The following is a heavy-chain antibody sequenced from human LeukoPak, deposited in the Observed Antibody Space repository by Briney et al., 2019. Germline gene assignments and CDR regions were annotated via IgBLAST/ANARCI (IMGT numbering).Heavy chain of an antibody. V-gene: IGHV3-30*18. D-gene: IGHD2/OR15-2a*01. J-gene: IGHJ4*02. CDR2: ISFDGNTK. Sequence: GGSLRLSCAASGFTFSSYGMHWVRQAPGKGLEWVAVISFDGNTKYYADSVKGRFTISRDNSKNTLYLQMNSLRAEDTAVYYCAKEMSSNNIDHCGQGTLVTVSS. CDR1: GFTFSSYG. CDR3: AKEMSSNNIDH.